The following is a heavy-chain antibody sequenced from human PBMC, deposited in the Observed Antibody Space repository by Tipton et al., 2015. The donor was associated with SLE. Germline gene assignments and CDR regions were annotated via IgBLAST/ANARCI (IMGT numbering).Heavy chain of an antibody. V-gene: IGHV4-39*07. CDR3: AGGGSSSPY. D-gene: IGHD6-6*01. Sequence: LRLSCTVSGGSISSSSYYWGWIRQPPGKGLEWIGSIYYSGSTYCSPSLKSRVTISVDTSKNQFSLKLSSVTAADTAVYYCAGGGSSSPYWGQGTLVTVSS. CDR1: GGSISSSSYY. J-gene: IGHJ4*02. CDR2: IYYSGST.